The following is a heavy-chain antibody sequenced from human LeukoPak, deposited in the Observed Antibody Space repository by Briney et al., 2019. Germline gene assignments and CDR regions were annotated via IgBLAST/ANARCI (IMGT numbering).Heavy chain of an antibody. CDR3: ARGSGWYDY. CDR1: GFTFSSYS. CDR2: TSNSGSYI. D-gene: IGHD6-19*01. Sequence: GGSLRLSCAASGFTFSSYSMNWVRQAPGKGLDWVSSTSNSGSYIYYADSLKGRFTISRDNAKNSLYLQMNSLRAEDTAVYYCARGSGWYDYWGQGTLVTVSS. V-gene: IGHV3-21*01. J-gene: IGHJ4*02.